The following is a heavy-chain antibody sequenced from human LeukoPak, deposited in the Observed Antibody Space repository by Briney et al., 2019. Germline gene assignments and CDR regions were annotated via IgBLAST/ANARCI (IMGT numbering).Heavy chain of an antibody. Sequence: GGSLRLSCAASGFTFSSYAMSWVRQAPGKGLEWVSGISTSGGSTYYADSVKGRFTISRDNSKNSLYLQMNSLRAEDTAVYYCARGDCSGGSCYLSLTTIDYWGQGTLVTVSS. CDR2: ISTSGGST. D-gene: IGHD2-15*01. J-gene: IGHJ4*02. V-gene: IGHV3-23*01. CDR1: GFTFSSYA. CDR3: ARGDCSGGSCYLSLTTIDY.